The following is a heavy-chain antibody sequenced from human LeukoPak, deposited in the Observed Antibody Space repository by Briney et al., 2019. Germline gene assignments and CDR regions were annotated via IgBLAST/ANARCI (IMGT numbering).Heavy chain of an antibody. D-gene: IGHD2-15*01. CDR2: ISGSITT. CDR3: AKGISPSVVGAVPFDS. V-gene: IGHV3-23*01. J-gene: IGHJ4*02. CDR1: GFSFNAYA. Sequence: GSLRLSCAASGFSFNAYAMSWVRQAPGKGLEWVAAISGSITTHYADSVKGRFTISRDNAKNTLSLQMNSLRAEDTAVYYCAKGISPSVVGAVPFDSWGQGTLVTVSS.